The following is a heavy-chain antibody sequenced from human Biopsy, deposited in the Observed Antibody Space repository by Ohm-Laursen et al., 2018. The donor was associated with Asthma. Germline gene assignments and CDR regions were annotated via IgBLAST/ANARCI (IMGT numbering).Heavy chain of an antibody. CDR2: IMTVFGTT. Sequence: GSSVKVPCKAPGGTLSNFAISWVRQAPGQGLEWLGGIMTVFGTTNYAQKFQGRVTITADESTSTAYMEVTSLRSEDTAIYYCARCQVGYSSGWSLLLKKIYYSGMDVWGQGTAVTVSS. CDR3: ARCQVGYSSGWSLLLKKIYYSGMDV. J-gene: IGHJ6*02. V-gene: IGHV1-69*01. D-gene: IGHD6-19*01. CDR1: GGTLSNFA.